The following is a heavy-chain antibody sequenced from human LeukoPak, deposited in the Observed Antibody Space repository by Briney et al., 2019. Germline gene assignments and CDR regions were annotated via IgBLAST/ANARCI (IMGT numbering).Heavy chain of an antibody. J-gene: IGHJ4*02. CDR2: IYYSGSI. D-gene: IGHD3-22*01. CDR3: ARMSYDSSGYYEYYFDY. V-gene: IGHV4-28*05. CDR1: GYSISSSNW. Sequence: SETLSLTCAVSGYSISSSNWWGRIRQPPGKGLEWIGYIYYSGSIYYNPSLKSRVTMSVDTSKNQFSLKLSSVTAVDTAVYYCARMSYDSSGYYEYYFDYWGQGTLVTVSS.